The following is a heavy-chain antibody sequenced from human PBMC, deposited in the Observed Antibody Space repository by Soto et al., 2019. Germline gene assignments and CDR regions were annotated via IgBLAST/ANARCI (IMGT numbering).Heavy chain of an antibody. J-gene: IGHJ5*02. CDR3: ARRYCSGGSCYSGSERWFDP. CDR2: IYYSGST. Sequence: PSETLSLTCTVSGGSISSSSYYWGWIRQPPGKGLEWIGSIYYSGSTYYNPSLKSRVTISVDTSKNQFSLKLSSVTAADTAVYYCARRYCSGGSCYSGSERWFDPWGQGTLVTVSS. CDR1: GGSISSSSYY. V-gene: IGHV4-39*01. D-gene: IGHD2-15*01.